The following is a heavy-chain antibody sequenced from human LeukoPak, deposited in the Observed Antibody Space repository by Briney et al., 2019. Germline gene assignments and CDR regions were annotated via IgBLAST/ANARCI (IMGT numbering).Heavy chain of an antibody. Sequence: SETLSLTCTVSGGSMSSYYWSWIRQPPGKGLEWIGCIYYSGSTNYNPSPKSRITISVDPSKNQFSLRLSSVTPADTAVYYCARDGSWAFDIWGQGTMVTVSP. CDR3: ARDGSWAFDI. V-gene: IGHV4-59*01. CDR2: IYYSGST. CDR1: GGSMSSYY. J-gene: IGHJ3*02. D-gene: IGHD5-12*01.